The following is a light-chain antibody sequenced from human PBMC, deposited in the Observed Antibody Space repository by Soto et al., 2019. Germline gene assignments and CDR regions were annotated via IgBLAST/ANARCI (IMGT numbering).Light chain of an antibody. CDR3: QQLNSYPFT. CDR1: QGISSY. V-gene: IGKV1-9*01. Sequence: DIQLTQSPSFLSTSVGDRVTITCRASQGISSYLSWYQQKAGKAPKLLIYAASTLKHGVPSRFSGSGSGTEFTLTISSLQPEDFATYYCQQLNSYPFTFGGGTKVEIK. J-gene: IGKJ4*01. CDR2: AAS.